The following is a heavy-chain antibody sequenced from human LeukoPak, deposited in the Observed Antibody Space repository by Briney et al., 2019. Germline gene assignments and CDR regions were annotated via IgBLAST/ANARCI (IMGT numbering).Heavy chain of an antibody. CDR3: ASLASGSSGYGFYGMDV. V-gene: IGHV1-46*01. Sequence: GASVKVSCKASGYTFTNYYMHWVRQAPGQGLEWMGIINPSGGSTSYAQKFQGRVTMTRDTSTSTVYMELSSLRSEDTAVYCCASLASGSSGYGFYGMDVWGQGTTVTVSS. CDR1: GYTFTNYY. D-gene: IGHD3-22*01. CDR2: INPSGGST. J-gene: IGHJ6*02.